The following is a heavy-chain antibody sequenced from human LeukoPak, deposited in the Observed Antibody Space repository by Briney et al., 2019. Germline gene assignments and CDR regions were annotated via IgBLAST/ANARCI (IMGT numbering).Heavy chain of an antibody. D-gene: IGHD3-10*01. CDR2: IKPGGIT. V-gene: IGHV4-34*01. J-gene: IGHJ4*01. Sequence: SETLSLTCTVYGGSPGNYFWSWISQPPGKGLEWIREIKPGGITNHNPSLKSRVTISLDTSKNQLSLKLISATAADTAVYYCVRGFSGVVGDYWGQGTLVTVSS. CDR3: VRGFSGVVGDY. CDR1: GGSPGNYF.